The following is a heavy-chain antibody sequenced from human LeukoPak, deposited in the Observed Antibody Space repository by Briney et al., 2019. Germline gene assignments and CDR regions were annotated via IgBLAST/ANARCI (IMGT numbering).Heavy chain of an antibody. CDR2: ISSSSYI. CDR3: ARDPIVVVTAGGYFDY. V-gene: IGHV3-21*01. D-gene: IGHD2-21*02. Sequence: GGSLRLSCAASGFTFSSYSMNWVRQAPGKGLEGVSSISSSSYIYYADSVKGRFTISRDSAKNSLYLQMNSLRAEDTAVYYCARDPIVVVTAGGYFDYWGQGTLVTVSS. J-gene: IGHJ4*02. CDR1: GFTFSSYS.